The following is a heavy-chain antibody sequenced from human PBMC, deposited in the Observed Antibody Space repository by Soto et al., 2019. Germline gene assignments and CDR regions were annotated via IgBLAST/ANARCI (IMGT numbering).Heavy chain of an antibody. D-gene: IGHD4-17*01. CDR1: GFTFSSYA. CDR3: ARAYGDYGGQYYYYYYGMDV. V-gene: IGHV3-30-3*01. CDR2: ISYDGSNK. J-gene: IGHJ6*02. Sequence: PGGSLRLSCAASGFTFSSYAMHWVRQAPGKGLEWVAVISYDGSNKYYADSVKGRFTTSRDNSKNTLYLQMNSLRAEDTAVYYCARAYGDYGGQYYYYYYGMDVWGQGTTVTVSS.